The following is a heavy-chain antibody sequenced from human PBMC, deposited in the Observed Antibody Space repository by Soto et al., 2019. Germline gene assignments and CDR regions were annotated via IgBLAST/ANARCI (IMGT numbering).Heavy chain of an antibody. V-gene: IGHV3-53*04. Sequence: GGSLRLSCAASGFTVSSNYMSWVRQAPGKGLEWVSVIYSGGSTYYADSVKGRFTISRHNSENTLYLQMNSLRAEDTAVYYCAGTYGTYYDFWSGYPYAFDIWGQGTMVTVSS. J-gene: IGHJ3*02. CDR2: IYSGGST. CDR1: GFTVSSNY. CDR3: AGTYGTYYDFWSGYPYAFDI. D-gene: IGHD3-3*01.